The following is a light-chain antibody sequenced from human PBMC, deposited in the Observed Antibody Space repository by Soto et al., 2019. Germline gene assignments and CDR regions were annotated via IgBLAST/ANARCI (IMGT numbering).Light chain of an antibody. CDR1: SGDVGSYNY. J-gene: IGLJ1*01. V-gene: IGLV2-8*01. CDR2: EVT. CDR3: SSFGARNNI. Sequence: QSALTQPPSASGSPGQSVTISCTGTSGDVGSYNYVSWYQQHPGKAPKLIIYEVTKRPSGVPDRFSGSKSGNTASLTVSGLQPEDEADYYCSSFGARNNIFGTGTKVTV.